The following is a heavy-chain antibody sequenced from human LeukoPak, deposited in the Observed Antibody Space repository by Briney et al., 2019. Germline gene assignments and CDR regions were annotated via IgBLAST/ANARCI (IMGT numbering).Heavy chain of an antibody. D-gene: IGHD6-19*01. J-gene: IGHJ3*02. V-gene: IGHV1-24*01. CDR3: ARGVVDSSGWYSGRAFDI. CDR2: FDPEDGET. Sequence: ASVKVSCKVSGYTLTELSMHWVRQAPGKGLEWMGGFDPEDGETIYAQKFQGRVTMTEDTSTDTAYMELSSLRSEDTAVYYCARGVVDSSGWYSGRAFDIWGQGTMVTVSS. CDR1: GYTLTELS.